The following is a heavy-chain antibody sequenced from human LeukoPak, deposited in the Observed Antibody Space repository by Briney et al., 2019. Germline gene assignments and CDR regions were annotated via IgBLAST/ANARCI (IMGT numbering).Heavy chain of an antibody. CDR3: AKDSSTSDPYYGLDV. J-gene: IGHJ6*02. CDR1: GFTFSSYG. Sequence: GRSLRLSCAASGFTFSSYGMHWVRQAPGKGLEWVAVISHDGGNKYYGDSVKGRFTISRDNSKKALYLQMDSLRGEDTAAYYCAKDSSTSDPYYGLDVWGQGTTVTVSS. V-gene: IGHV3-30-3*01. CDR2: ISHDGGNK. D-gene: IGHD2-2*01.